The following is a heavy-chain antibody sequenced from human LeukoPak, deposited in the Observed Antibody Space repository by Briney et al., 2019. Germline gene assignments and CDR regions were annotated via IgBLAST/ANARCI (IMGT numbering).Heavy chain of an antibody. CDR1: GFTFSSYA. Sequence: PGGSLRLSCAASGFTFSSYAMHWVRQAPGKGLEWVAVISYDGSNKCYADSVKGRFTISRDNSKNTLYLQMNSLRAEDTAVYYCASAMIVDTFDYWGQGTLVTVSS. D-gene: IGHD3-22*01. CDR3: ASAMIVDTFDY. J-gene: IGHJ4*02. CDR2: ISYDGSNK. V-gene: IGHV3-30*04.